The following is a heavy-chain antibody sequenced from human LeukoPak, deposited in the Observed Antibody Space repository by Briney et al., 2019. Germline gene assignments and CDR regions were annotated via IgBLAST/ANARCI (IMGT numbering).Heavy chain of an antibody. J-gene: IGHJ4*02. CDR3: ARGLYLTTRGGAAAGFLDY. D-gene: IGHD6-13*01. Sequence: SETLSLTCTVHGEFFGGSYWNWIRQSPGKGLEWIGEINHSGNTNYNPSLKSRVTISVDTSQKQFSLRLSSVTAADTAVYYCARGLYLTTRGGAAAGFLDYWGQGNLVTASS. CDR1: GEFFGGSY. V-gene: IGHV4-34*01. CDR2: INHSGNT.